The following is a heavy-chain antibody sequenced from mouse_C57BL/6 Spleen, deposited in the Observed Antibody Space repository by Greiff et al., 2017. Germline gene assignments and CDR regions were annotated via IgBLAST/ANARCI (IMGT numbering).Heavy chain of an antibody. Sequence: EVKVEESGGGLVKPGGSLKLSCAASGFTFSDYGMHWVRQAPEKGLEWVAYISSGSSTIYYADTVKGRFTISRDNAKNTLFLQMTSLRSEDTAMYYCARAYYYGSSWAWFAYWGQGTLVTVSA. CDR2: ISSGSSTI. CDR3: ARAYYYGSSWAWFAY. J-gene: IGHJ3*01. D-gene: IGHD1-1*01. CDR1: GFTFSDYG. V-gene: IGHV5-17*01.